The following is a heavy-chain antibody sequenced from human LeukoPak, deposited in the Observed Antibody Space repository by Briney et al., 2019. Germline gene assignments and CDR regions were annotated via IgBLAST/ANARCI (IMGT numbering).Heavy chain of an antibody. CDR3: ARGEKVLDSFDY. CDR1: GGSISSRNYY. J-gene: IGHJ4*02. CDR2: ISDSGNT. D-gene: IGHD3-16*01. V-gene: IGHV4-39*01. Sequence: PSETLSLTCTVSGGSISSRNYYWGWIRQPPGEGLEWIGKISDSGNTYYSPSLRSRVTISIDTSKNQFSLKLSSVTATDTAVYYCARGEKVLDSFDYWGQGTLVTVSS.